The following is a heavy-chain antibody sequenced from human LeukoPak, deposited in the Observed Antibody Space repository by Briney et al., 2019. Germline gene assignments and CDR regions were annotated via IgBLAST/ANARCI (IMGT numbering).Heavy chain of an antibody. CDR2: VSGSGGST. V-gene: IGHV3-23*01. D-gene: IGHD6-13*01. CDR3: AKDSYSKGDF. Sequence: GGSLRLSCAASGIAFDGYVMTWVRQAPGKGLEWVSTVSGSGGSTYYADSVKGRFTISRDNSKNTLYLQMNSLRAEDTAVYYCAKDSYSKGDFWGQGVLVTVSS. J-gene: IGHJ4*02. CDR1: GIAFDGYV.